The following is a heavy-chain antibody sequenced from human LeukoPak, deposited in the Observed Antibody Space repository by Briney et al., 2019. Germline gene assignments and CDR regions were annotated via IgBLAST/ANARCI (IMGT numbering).Heavy chain of an antibody. CDR1: GYTSTNYG. CDR3: ARDVGITVAASFDT. Sequence: GASVKVSCKASGYTSTNYGINWVRQAPGQGLEWMGWISINRGNTNYAQKFQGRVSMTRDTSTSTAYMELRGLRSDDTAMYYCARDVGITVAASFDTWGQGTLVTVSS. J-gene: IGHJ5*02. D-gene: IGHD6-19*01. V-gene: IGHV1-18*01. CDR2: ISINRGNT.